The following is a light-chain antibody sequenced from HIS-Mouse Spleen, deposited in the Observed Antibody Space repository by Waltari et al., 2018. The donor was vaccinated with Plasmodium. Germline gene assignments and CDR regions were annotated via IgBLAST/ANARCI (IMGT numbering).Light chain of an antibody. Sequence: EIVLTQSPGTLSLSPGERATLSCRASQSVSSNLAWYQQKPGQAPMLLIYGASTRATGIPARFSGSGSGTEFTLTISSLQSEDFAVYYCQQYNNWSFTFGPGTKVDI. J-gene: IGKJ3*01. CDR2: GAS. CDR1: QSVSSN. CDR3: QQYNNWSFT. V-gene: IGKV3-15*01.